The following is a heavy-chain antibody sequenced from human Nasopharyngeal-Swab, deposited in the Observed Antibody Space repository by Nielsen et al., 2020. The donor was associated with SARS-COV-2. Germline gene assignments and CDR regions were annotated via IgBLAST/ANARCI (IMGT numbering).Heavy chain of an antibody. D-gene: IGHD3-10*01. CDR3: AKSGLSWSHYSYFDY. V-gene: IGHV3-23*01. J-gene: IGHJ4*02. Sequence: GESLKISCAASGFTFSTYAMSWVRQVPGKGPEWVSTVNTGDDYTYYADSVKGRFTISRDNSKNTLYLQMNSLRTEDTAVYYCAKSGLSWSHYSYFDYWGQGTLVTVSS. CDR1: GFTFSTYA. CDR2: VNTGDDYT.